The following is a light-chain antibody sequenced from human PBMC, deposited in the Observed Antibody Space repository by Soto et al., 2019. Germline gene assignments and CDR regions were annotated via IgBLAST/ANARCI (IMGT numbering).Light chain of an antibody. J-gene: IGLJ2*01. CDR3: SSYAGRVV. V-gene: IGLV2-23*01. CDR2: EGT. CDR1: SSDVGSYNL. Sequence: QSALTQPASVSGSPGQSITISCTGTSSDVGSYNLVSWYQQHPGKAPKLMIYEGTNRPSGVSNRFSGSKSGNTASLTISGLQAEDEDHYYCSSYAGRVVFGGGTKLTVL.